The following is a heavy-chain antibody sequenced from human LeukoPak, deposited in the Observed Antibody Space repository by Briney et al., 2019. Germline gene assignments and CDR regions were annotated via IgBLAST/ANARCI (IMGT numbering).Heavy chain of an antibody. CDR2: IRSKAYGGTT. CDR1: GFTFGDYA. J-gene: IGHJ4*02. CDR3: TRVRVVPAVITGFDY. D-gene: IGHD2-2*01. V-gene: IGHV3-49*04. Sequence: GGSLRLSCTASGFTFGDYAMSWVRQAPGKGLEWVGFIRSKAYGGTTEYAASVKGRFTISRDDSKSIAYLQMNSLKTEDTAVYYCTRVRVVPAVITGFDYWGQGTPVTVSS.